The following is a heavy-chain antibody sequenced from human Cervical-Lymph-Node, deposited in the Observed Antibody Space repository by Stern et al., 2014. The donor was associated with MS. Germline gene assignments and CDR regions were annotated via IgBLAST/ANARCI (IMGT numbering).Heavy chain of an antibody. D-gene: IGHD5-24*01. V-gene: IGHV3-23*04. CDR3: AKVKDMATNSPFFDY. Sequence: EVQLVESGGGLVQPGGSLRLSCAASGFTFSTYAMTWVRQAPGKGLEWVSVVRGSGDSTDYADSVKGRFTITRDNSKNTVYLQMNSLRAEDTAVYYCAKVKDMATNSPFFDYWGQGTLVTVSS. J-gene: IGHJ4*02. CDR1: GFTFSTYA. CDR2: VRGSGDST.